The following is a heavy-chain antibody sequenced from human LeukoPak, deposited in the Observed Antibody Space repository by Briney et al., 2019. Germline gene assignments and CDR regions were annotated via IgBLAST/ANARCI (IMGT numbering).Heavy chain of an antibody. J-gene: IGHJ3*02. D-gene: IGHD6-19*01. Sequence: ASVKVSCKASGGTFSSYAISWVRQAPGQGLGWMGGIIPIFGTANYAQKFQSRVTITTDESTSTAYMELSSLRSEDTAVYYCAREGYSSGWYTTRPDAFDIWGQGTMVTVSS. CDR3: AREGYSSGWYTTRPDAFDI. V-gene: IGHV1-69*05. CDR2: IIPIFGTA. CDR1: GGTFSSYA.